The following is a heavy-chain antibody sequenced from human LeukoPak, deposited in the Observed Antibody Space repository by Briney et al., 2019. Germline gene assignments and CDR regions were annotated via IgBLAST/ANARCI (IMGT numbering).Heavy chain of an antibody. D-gene: IGHD5-12*01. J-gene: IGHJ6*02. Sequence: SETLSLTCAVYGGSFSGYYWSWLRQPPGKGLEWIGEINHSGSTNYNPSLKSRVTISVDTSKNQFSLKLSSVTAADTAVYYCATRGRKYYYYYGMDVWGQGTTVTVSS. CDR2: INHSGST. CDR3: ATRGRKYYYYYGMDV. V-gene: IGHV4-34*01. CDR1: GGSFSGYY.